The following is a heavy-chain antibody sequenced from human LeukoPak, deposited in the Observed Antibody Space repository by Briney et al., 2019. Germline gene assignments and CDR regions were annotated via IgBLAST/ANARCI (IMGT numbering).Heavy chain of an antibody. J-gene: IGHJ3*02. CDR3: ATFYGSSPTDAFDI. Sequence: ASVKVSCKASGYIFTSYFMHWVRQAPGQGLEWMGWINTNTGNPTYAQGFTGRFVFSLDTSVSTAYLQISSLKAEDTAVYYCATFYGSSPTDAFDIWGQGTMVTVSS. V-gene: IGHV7-4-1*02. CDR1: GYIFTSYF. D-gene: IGHD3-10*01. CDR2: INTNTGNP.